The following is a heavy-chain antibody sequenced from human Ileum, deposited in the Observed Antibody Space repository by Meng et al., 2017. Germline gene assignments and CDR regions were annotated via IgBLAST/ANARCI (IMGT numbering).Heavy chain of an antibody. CDR2: TYPGDSDT. J-gene: IGHJ5*02. V-gene: IGHV5-51*01. CDR3: ARRASGSYNNWFDP. CDR1: GHSFTSYW. D-gene: IGHD3-10*01. Sequence: GESLKISCKGSGHSFTSYWIGWVRQMPGKGLEWMGITYPGDSDTRYSPSFQGQVTISADKSISTDYLQWSSLKASDTAMYYCARRASGSYNNWFDPWGQGTLVTVSS.